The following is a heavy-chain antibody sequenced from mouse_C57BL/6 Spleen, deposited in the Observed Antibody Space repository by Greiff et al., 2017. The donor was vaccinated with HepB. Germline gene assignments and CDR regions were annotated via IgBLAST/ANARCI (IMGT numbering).Heavy chain of an antibody. CDR2: INPSNGGT. J-gene: IGHJ1*03. D-gene: IGHD2-3*01. CDR3: ARIYDGYYDWYFDV. V-gene: IGHV1-53*01. CDR1: GYTFTSYW. Sequence: QVHVKQPGTELVKPGASVKLSCKASGYTFTSYWMHWVKQRPGQGLEWIGNINPSNGGTNYNEKFKSKATLTVDKSSSTAYMQLSSLTSEDSAVYYCARIYDGYYDWYFDVWGTGTTVTVSS.